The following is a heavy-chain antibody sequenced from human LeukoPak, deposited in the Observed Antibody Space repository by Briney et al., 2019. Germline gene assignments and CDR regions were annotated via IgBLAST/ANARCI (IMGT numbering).Heavy chain of an antibody. J-gene: IGHJ2*01. CDR3: ARLRGWLNWYFDL. Sequence: SETLSLTCTVSGGSISSSSYYWGWIRQPPGKGLEWIGSIYYSGSTYYNPSLKSRVTISVDTSKNQFSLKLSSVTAADTAVYYCARLRGWLNWYFDLWGRGTLVTVSS. D-gene: IGHD6-19*01. V-gene: IGHV4-39*07. CDR2: IYYSGST. CDR1: GGSISSSSYY.